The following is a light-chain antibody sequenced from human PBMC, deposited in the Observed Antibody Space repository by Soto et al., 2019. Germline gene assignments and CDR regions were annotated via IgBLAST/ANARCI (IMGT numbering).Light chain of an antibody. CDR3: SSHSSSSTLVV. Sequence: QSALTQPASMSGSPGQSITISCTGTSSDVGGYNYVSWYRQHPGKAPKLMIYDVNNRPSGVSNRFSGSKSGNTASLIISGLQAEDEADYYCSSHSSSSTLVVFGGGTKVTVL. CDR2: DVN. J-gene: IGLJ2*01. CDR1: SSDVGGYNY. V-gene: IGLV2-14*03.